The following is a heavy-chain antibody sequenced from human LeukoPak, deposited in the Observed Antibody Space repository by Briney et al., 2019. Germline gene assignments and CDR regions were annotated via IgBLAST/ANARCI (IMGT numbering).Heavy chain of an antibody. D-gene: IGHD1-26*01. Sequence: GGSLRLSCAASGFPFSSYALSWVRQAPGKGLEWVSASGVSTFYADSVKGRFTISRDNSKNTLYLQMNSLRAEDTAVYYCATLGSYFDYWGQGTLVTVSS. CDR1: GFPFSSYA. V-gene: IGHV3-23*01. J-gene: IGHJ4*02. CDR2: SGVST. CDR3: ATLGSYFDY.